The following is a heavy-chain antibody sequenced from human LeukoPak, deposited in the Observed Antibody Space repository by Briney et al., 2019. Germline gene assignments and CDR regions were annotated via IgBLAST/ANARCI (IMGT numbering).Heavy chain of an antibody. CDR2: ISYDGSNK. Sequence: GGSLRLSCAASGFTFSNFAIHWVRQAPGKGLEWVAVISYDGSNKYYADSVKGRFTISRDNSKNSLYLEMNSLRAEDTAVYFCVRDRSGSYPYYFDFWGQGTLVTASS. CDR1: GFTFSNFA. V-gene: IGHV3-30-3*01. CDR3: VRDRSGSYPYYFDF. J-gene: IGHJ4*02. D-gene: IGHD1-26*01.